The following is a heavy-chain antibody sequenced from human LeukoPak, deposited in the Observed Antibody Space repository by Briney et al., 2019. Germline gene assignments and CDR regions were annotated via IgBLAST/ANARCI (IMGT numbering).Heavy chain of an antibody. J-gene: IGHJ3*02. D-gene: IGHD6-19*01. Sequence: GGSLRLSCAASGFTFSDYNMGWMRQAPGKGLEWVSYTRNSDNNMFYADSVKGRFTISRDNAKYSVYLQMNSLRAEDTAVYYCARRIAGDGSHAFDIWGQGTMVTVSP. V-gene: IGHV3-11*01. CDR1: GFTFSDYN. CDR3: ARRIAGDGSHAFDI. CDR2: TRNSDNNM.